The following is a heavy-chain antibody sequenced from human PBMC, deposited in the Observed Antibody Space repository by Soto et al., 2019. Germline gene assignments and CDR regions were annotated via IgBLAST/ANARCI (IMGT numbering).Heavy chain of an antibody. CDR2: INPSGGST. V-gene: IGHV1-46*01. D-gene: IGHD2-15*01. CDR1: GYTFTSYY. J-gene: IGHJ5*02. Sequence: VASVNVSCKASGYTFTSYYMHWVRQAPGQGLEWMGIINPSGGSTSYAQKFQGRVTMTRDTSTSTVYMELSSLRSEDTAVYYCARDNLVVVAATVFDPWGQGTLVTVSS. CDR3: ARDNLVVVAATVFDP.